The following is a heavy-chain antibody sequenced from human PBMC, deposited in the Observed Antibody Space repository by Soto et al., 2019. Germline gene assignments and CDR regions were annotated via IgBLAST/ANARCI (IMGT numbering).Heavy chain of an antibody. V-gene: IGHV3-33*01. J-gene: IGHJ4*02. D-gene: IGHD7-27*01. Sequence: QVQLVESGGGVVQPGRSLRLSCAASGFTFSSYGMHWARQAPGKGLEWGAVIWYDGSNKYYADSVKGRFTISRDNSKNTLYLQMNSLRAEDTAVYYCARETWGSSRRVDYWGQGTLVTVSS. CDR1: GFTFSSYG. CDR3: ARETWGSSRRVDY. CDR2: IWYDGSNK.